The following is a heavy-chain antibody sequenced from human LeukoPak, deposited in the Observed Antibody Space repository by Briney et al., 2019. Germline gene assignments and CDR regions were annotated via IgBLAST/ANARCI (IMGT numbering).Heavy chain of an antibody. Sequence: PGGSLRLSCAASGFTFSSYDMHWVRQATGKGLEWVSAIGTAGDTYYPGSVKGRFTISRENAKNSLYLQMNSLRAGDTAVYYCARGAAAISDYMDVWGKGTTVTVSS. D-gene: IGHD2-2*01. CDR2: IGTAGDT. V-gene: IGHV3-13*01. J-gene: IGHJ6*03. CDR1: GFTFSSYD. CDR3: ARGAAAISDYMDV.